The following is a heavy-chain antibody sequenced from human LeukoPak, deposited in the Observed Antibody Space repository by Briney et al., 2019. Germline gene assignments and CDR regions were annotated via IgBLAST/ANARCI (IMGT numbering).Heavy chain of an antibody. Sequence: LETLSLTCTVSGGSISSYYWSWIRHPPGKGVEWLGYVYYSGSTNYNRSLKTRVTISLDTSKNQFSLKLNSVTAADTAVYYSERVRSYCSSTSCYLVDYWGQGTLVTVSS. CDR3: ERVRSYCSSTSCYLVDY. D-gene: IGHD2-2*01. V-gene: IGHV4-59*01. CDR2: VYYSGST. CDR1: GGSISSYY. J-gene: IGHJ4*02.